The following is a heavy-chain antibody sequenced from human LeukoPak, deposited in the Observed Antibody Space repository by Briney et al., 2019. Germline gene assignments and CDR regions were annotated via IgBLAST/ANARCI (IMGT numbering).Heavy chain of an antibody. D-gene: IGHD2-21*02. CDR3: AKVARYCGGDCPDAFDI. CDR1: GFTFSSYA. Sequence: PGGSLRLSCAASGFTFSSYAMSWVRQAPGKGLEWVSAISGSGGSTYYADSVKGRFTISRDNSKNTLYLQMNSLRAEDTAVYYCAKVARYCGGDCPDAFDIWGQGTMVTVSS. CDR2: ISGSGGST. V-gene: IGHV3-23*01. J-gene: IGHJ3*02.